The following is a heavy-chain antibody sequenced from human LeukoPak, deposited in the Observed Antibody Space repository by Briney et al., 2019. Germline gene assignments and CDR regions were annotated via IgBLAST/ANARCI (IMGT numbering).Heavy chain of an antibody. CDR3: ARGVGNYRYYFDY. CDR2: ISSSSSYI. J-gene: IGHJ4*02. Sequence: PGGSLRLSCAASGFTFSSYEMNWVRQAPGKGLEWVSYISSSSSYIYYADLVEGRFTISRDNAKNSLYLQMNSLRAEDTAVYYCARGVGNYRYYFDYWGQGTLVTVSS. V-gene: IGHV3-21*05. D-gene: IGHD3-22*01. CDR1: GFTFSSYE.